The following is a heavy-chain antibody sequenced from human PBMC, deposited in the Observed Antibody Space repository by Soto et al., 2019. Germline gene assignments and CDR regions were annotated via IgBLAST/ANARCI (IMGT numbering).Heavy chain of an antibody. CDR2: IIPIFGTA. CDR3: ATRSTIITGTTGGRDYYYYYGMDV. D-gene: IGHD1-7*01. CDR1: GGTFSSYA. Sequence: ASVKVSCKASGGTFSSYAISWVRQAPGQGLEWMGGIIPIFGTANYAQKFQGRVTITADESTSTAYMELSSLRSEDTAVYYCATRSTIITGTTGGRDYYYYYGMDVWGQGTTVTVSS. V-gene: IGHV1-69*13. J-gene: IGHJ6*02.